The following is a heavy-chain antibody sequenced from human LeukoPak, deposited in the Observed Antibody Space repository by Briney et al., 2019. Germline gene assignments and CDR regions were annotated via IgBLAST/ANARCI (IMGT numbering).Heavy chain of an antibody. CDR1: GYTFTGYY. J-gene: IGHJ4*02. V-gene: IGHV1-2*02. Sequence: ASVKVSCKASGYTFTGYYMHWVRQAPGQGLEWMGWINPNSGGTNYAQKFQGRVTMTRDTSISTAYMELSRLRADDTAVYYCARDPRYCTNGVCPQAFDYWGQGPLVTVSS. D-gene: IGHD2-8*01. CDR2: INPNSGGT. CDR3: ARDPRYCTNGVCPQAFDY.